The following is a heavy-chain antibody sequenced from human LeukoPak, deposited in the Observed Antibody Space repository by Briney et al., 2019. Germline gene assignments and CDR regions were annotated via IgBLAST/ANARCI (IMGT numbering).Heavy chain of an antibody. Sequence: SETLSLTCSVSGGSIINHNWSWIRQPPGKGLEWIGYIYSSGSTNYNPSLKSRVTISVDRSKNQFSLNLSSVTAADTAVYYCAREYYGSSGYYNDYRGQGALVTVSS. CDR2: IYSSGST. V-gene: IGHV4-59*11. D-gene: IGHD3-22*01. J-gene: IGHJ4*02. CDR1: GGSIINHN. CDR3: AREYYGSSGYYNDY.